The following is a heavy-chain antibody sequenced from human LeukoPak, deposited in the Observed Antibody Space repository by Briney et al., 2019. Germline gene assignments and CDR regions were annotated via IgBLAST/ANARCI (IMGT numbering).Heavy chain of an antibody. CDR2: IKSKTDGGTT. V-gene: IGHV3-15*01. J-gene: IGHJ3*02. CDR3: TTDYFRYSSSSRHAFDI. CDR1: GFTFSNAW. D-gene: IGHD6-6*01. Sequence: GGSLRLSCAASGFTFSNAWMSWVRQAPGKGLEWVGRIKSKTDGGTTDYAAPVKGRFTISRDDSKNTLYLQMNSLKTEDTAVYYCTTDYFRYSSSSRHAFDIWGQGTMVTVSS.